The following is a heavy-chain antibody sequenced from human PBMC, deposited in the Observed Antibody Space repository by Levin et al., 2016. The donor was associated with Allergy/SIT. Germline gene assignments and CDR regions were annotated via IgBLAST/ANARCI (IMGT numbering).Heavy chain of an antibody. D-gene: IGHD3-22*01. CDR1: GYAFSNIG. J-gene: IGHJ4*02. CDR3: ARGKNYHSSGYYFDY. V-gene: IGHV1-18*01. Sequence: ASVKVSCKASGYAFSNIGISWVRQAPGQGLEWMGQISANTGNTKYAQKFQGRVTMTTDTSTSTAYMELRSLRSDDTAVYYCARGKNYHSSGYYFDYWGQGTLVTVSS. CDR2: ISANTGNT.